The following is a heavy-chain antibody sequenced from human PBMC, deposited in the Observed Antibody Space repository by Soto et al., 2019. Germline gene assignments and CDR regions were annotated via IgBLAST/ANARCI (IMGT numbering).Heavy chain of an antibody. D-gene: IGHD6-19*01. CDR3: TTVFCGWFFHFFDY. J-gene: IGHJ4*02. CDR2: IKSKTDGGTT. Sequence: GGSLRLSCAASGFTFSNAWMSWVRQAPGKGLEWVGRIKSKTDGGTTDYAAPVKGRFTISRDDSKNTLYLQMNSLKTEDTAVYYCTTVFCGWFFHFFDYWGQGTLVTVSS. V-gene: IGHV3-15*01. CDR1: GFTFSNAW.